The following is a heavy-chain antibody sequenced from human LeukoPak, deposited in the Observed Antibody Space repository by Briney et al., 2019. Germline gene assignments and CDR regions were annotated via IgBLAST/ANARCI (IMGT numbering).Heavy chain of an antibody. D-gene: IGHD3-3*01. CDR1: GGSISSYY. J-gene: IGHJ4*02. Sequence: SSETLSLTCTVSGGSISSYYWSWIRQPPGKGLEWIGYIYYSGSTNYNPSLKSRVTISVDTSKNQFSLKLSSVTAADTAVYYCARGAYDFWSGYYSSLAFDYWGQGTLVTVSS. V-gene: IGHV4-59*01. CDR2: IYYSGST. CDR3: ARGAYDFWSGYYSSLAFDY.